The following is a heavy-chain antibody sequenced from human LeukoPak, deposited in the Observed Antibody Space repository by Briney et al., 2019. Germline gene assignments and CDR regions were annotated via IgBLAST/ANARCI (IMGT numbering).Heavy chain of an antibody. CDR1: GFTFNSYA. Sequence: GGSLRLSCTASGFTFNSYAMNWVRQAPGKGLEWVSGISGGGDNTYYADSVKGRFTISRDNSKNTPYLQMNSLRAEDTAVYYCTKASNYGSGSYYPRGVDYWGQGTLVTVSS. J-gene: IGHJ4*02. CDR2: ISGGGDNT. CDR3: TKASNYGSGSYYPRGVDY. V-gene: IGHV3-23*01. D-gene: IGHD3-10*01.